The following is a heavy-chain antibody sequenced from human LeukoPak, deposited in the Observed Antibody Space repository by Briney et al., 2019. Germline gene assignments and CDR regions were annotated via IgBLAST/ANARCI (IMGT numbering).Heavy chain of an antibody. CDR2: IYYSGST. CDR3: ARVSPIIVVVPAANIGFDP. D-gene: IGHD2-2*01. CDR1: GGSISSYY. V-gene: IGHV4-59*01. Sequence: SETLSLTCTVSGGSISSYYWSWIRQPPGKGLEWIGYIYYSGSTNYNPSLKSRVTISVDTSKNRFSLKLSSVTAADTAVYYCARVSPIIVVVPAANIGFDPWGQGTLVTVSS. J-gene: IGHJ5*02.